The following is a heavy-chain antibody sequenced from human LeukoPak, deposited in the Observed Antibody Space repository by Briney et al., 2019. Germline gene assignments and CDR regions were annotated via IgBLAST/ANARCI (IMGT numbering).Heavy chain of an antibody. V-gene: IGHV1-2*02. Sequence: ASVKVSCKASGYTFTGYYMHWVRQAPGQGLEWMGWINPNSGGTNYAQKFQGRVTMTRDTSISTAYMELSRLRSDDTAVYYCARFKWLPSTYFDYWDQGTLVTVSS. CDR2: INPNSGGT. D-gene: IGHD5-12*01. CDR3: ARFKWLPSTYFDY. J-gene: IGHJ4*02. CDR1: GYTFTGYY.